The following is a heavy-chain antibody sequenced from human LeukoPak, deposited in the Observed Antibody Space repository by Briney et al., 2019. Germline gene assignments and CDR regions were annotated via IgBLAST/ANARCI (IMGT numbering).Heavy chain of an antibody. V-gene: IGHV1-18*01. CDR1: GYTFTSYG. D-gene: IGHD4-17*01. CDR2: ISAYNGNT. CDR3: ARDEDYGDYVYFDY. Sequence: ASVKVSCKASGYTFTSYGISWVRQAPGQGLEWMGWISAYNGNTNYAQKLQGRVTMTTDTSTSTAYMELRSLSSDDTAVYYCARDEDYGDYVYFDYWGQGTLVTVSS. J-gene: IGHJ4*02.